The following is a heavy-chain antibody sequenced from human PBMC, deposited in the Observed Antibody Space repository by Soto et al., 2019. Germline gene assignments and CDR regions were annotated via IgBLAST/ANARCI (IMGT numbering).Heavy chain of an antibody. CDR1: GVSISSHDW. V-gene: IGHV4-4*02. CDR3: ATRDSSGFY. CDR2: SHQSGNT. D-gene: IGHD6-25*01. J-gene: IGHJ4*02. Sequence: QVQLQESGPGLVKPSGTLSLTCAVSGVSISSHDWWTWVRQPPGKGLEWIGESHQSGNTNYNSSLESRGTISVDKSKNQFSLKLTSVTVADTAVYYCATRDSSGFYWGQGTLVTVSS.